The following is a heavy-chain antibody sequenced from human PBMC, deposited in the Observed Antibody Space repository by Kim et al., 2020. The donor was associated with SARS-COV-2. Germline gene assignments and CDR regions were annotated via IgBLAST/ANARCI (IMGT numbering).Heavy chain of an antibody. V-gene: IGHV3-30*18. CDR1: GFTVSSCG. J-gene: IGHJ4*02. Sequence: GGSLILSCAASGFTVSSCGMHWVRQAPGKGLEWLTVITYDGDNNKKYYADSVRGRFTISRDNSRNTLYLNMNSLRVEDTALYYCVKEQSSGWYRTSDYWGQGTLVTVSS. CDR3: VKEQSSGWYRTSDY. D-gene: IGHD6-19*01. CDR2: ITYDGDNNKK.